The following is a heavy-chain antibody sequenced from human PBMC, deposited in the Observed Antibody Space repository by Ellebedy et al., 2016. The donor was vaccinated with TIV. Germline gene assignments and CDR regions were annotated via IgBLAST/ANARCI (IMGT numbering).Heavy chain of an antibody. CDR1: GHTFTSYG. CDR2: MNPNSGNT. D-gene: IGHD6-19*01. Sequence: ASVKVSCXASGHTFTSYGINWVRQATGQGLEWMGWMNPNSGNTGYAQKFQGRVTMTRNTSISTAYMELSSLRSEDTAVYYCARGPRLGYSSGWHSTKYYYYYYMDVWGKGTTVTVSS. V-gene: IGHV1-8*02. J-gene: IGHJ6*03. CDR3: ARGPRLGYSSGWHSTKYYYYYYMDV.